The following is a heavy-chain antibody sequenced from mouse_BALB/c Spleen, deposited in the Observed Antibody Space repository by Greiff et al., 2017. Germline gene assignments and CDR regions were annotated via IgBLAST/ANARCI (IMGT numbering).Heavy chain of an antibody. J-gene: IGHJ1*01. V-gene: IGHV2-9*02. Sequence: VKLQQSGPGLVAPSQSLSITCTVSGFSLTSYGVHWVRQPPGKGLEWLGVIWAGGSTNYNSALMSRLSIRKDNSKSQVFLKMNSLQTDDTAMYYCARIPFYGNYWYFDVWGAGTTVTVSS. CDR3: ARIPFYGNYWYFDV. CDR2: IWAGGST. CDR1: GFSLTSYG. D-gene: IGHD2-10*01.